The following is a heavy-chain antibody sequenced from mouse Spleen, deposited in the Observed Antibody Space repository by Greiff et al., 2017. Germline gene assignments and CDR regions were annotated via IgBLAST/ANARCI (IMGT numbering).Heavy chain of an antibody. CDR1: GFTFSSYG. CDR2: ISSGGSYT. J-gene: IGHJ3*01. Sequence: EVKLVESGGDLVKPGGSLKLSCAASGFTFSSYGMSWVRQTPDKRLEWVATISSGGSYTYYPDSVKGRFTISRDNAKNTLYLQMSSLKSEDTAMYYCASILEGFAYWGQGTLVTVSA. CDR3: ASILEGFAY. V-gene: IGHV5-6*02.